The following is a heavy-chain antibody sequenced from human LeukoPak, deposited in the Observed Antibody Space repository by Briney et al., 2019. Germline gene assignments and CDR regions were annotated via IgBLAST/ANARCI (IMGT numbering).Heavy chain of an antibody. CDR1: GGTFSSYA. D-gene: IGHD3-3*01. V-gene: IGHV1-69*13. Sequence: GASVKVSCKASGGTFSSYAISWVRQAPGQGLEWMGGIIPIFGTANYAQKFQGRVTITADESTSTAYMELSSLRSEDTAVYYCARGGSYDFWSGYRGTPLFDYWGQGTLVTVSS. J-gene: IGHJ4*02. CDR2: IIPIFGTA. CDR3: ARGGSYDFWSGYRGTPLFDY.